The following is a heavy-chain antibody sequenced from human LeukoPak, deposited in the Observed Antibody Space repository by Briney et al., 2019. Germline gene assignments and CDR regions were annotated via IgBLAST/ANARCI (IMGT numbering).Heavy chain of an antibody. CDR3: ARGGRF. Sequence: GGSPRLSCAASGFTFSSYWMTWVRQAPGKGLEWVANIKEDGSEKYYVDSVKGRFTISRDNAKDSMYLQMNSLRAEDTAVYYCARGGRFWGQGTLVTVSS. D-gene: IGHD3-10*01. CDR2: IKEDGSEK. CDR1: GFTFSSYW. V-gene: IGHV3-7*03. J-gene: IGHJ4*02.